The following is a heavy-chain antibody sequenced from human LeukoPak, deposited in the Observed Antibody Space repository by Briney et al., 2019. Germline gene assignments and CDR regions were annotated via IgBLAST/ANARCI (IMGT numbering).Heavy chain of an antibody. Sequence: ASLKVSCKASGYTFTSYYMHWVRQAPGQGLEWMGVINPSGGSTSYAQKFQGRVTMTRDTSTSTVYMELSSLRSEDTAVYYCARVGCSSTSCYGRGDAFDIWGQGTMVTVSS. D-gene: IGHD2-2*01. V-gene: IGHV1-46*01. J-gene: IGHJ3*02. CDR2: INPSGGST. CDR1: GYTFTSYY. CDR3: ARVGCSSTSCYGRGDAFDI.